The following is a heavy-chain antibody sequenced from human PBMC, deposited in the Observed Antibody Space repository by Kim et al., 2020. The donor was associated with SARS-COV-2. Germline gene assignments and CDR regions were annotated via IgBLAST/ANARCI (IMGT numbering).Heavy chain of an antibody. D-gene: IGHD6-13*01. CDR3: ARAIAAPRPYFDY. J-gene: IGHJ4*02. Sequence: GGSLRLSCAASGFTVSSNYMSWVRQAPGKGLEWVSVIYSGGSTYYADSVKGRFTISRDNSKNTLYLQMNSLRAEDTAVYYCARAIAAPRPYFDYWGQGTLVTVSS. CDR2: IYSGGST. CDR1: GFTVSSNY. V-gene: IGHV3-53*01.